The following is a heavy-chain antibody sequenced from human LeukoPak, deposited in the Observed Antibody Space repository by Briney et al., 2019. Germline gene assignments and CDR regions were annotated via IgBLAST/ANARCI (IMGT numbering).Heavy chain of an antibody. D-gene: IGHD5-24*01. J-gene: IGHJ4*02. CDR2: ISSSDSTI. V-gene: IGHV3-48*03. Sequence: HPGGSLRLSCAVSGFSFNNHWMSWVRQAPGKGLEWVSYISSSDSTIYYADSVKGRFTISRDNAKNSLYLQMNSLRAEDTAVYYCARNAGGYNLDYWGQGTLVIVSS. CDR1: GFSFNNHW. CDR3: ARNAGGYNLDY.